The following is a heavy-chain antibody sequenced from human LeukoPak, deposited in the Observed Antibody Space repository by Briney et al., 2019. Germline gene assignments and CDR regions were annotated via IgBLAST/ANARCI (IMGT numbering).Heavy chain of an antibody. CDR3: ARGRYDSSGYNAFDI. CDR2: MSTTGDII. D-gene: IGHD3-22*01. CDR1: GFTFSTYE. V-gene: IGHV3-48*03. Sequence: PGGSLRLSCAASGFTFSTYEMHWVRQAPGKGLEWVSYMSTTGDIIYYADSVKGRFTISRDNAKNSLYLQMNSLRAEDTAVYYCARGRYDSSGYNAFDIWGQGTMVTVSS. J-gene: IGHJ3*02.